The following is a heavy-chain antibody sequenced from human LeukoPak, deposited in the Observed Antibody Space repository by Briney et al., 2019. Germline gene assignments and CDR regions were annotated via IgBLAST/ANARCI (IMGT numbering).Heavy chain of an antibody. CDR2: ISSSGSTI. D-gene: IGHD6-13*01. V-gene: IGHV3-48*03. J-gene: IGHJ4*02. CDR3: ARDVGLYIAAAGTYDY. Sequence: GGSLRLSCAASGFTFSSYEMNWVRQAPGKGLEWVSYISSSGSTIYYADSVKGRFTISRDNAKNSLYLQMNSLRAEDTAVYYCARDVGLYIAAAGTYDYWGQGTLVTVSS. CDR1: GFTFSSYE.